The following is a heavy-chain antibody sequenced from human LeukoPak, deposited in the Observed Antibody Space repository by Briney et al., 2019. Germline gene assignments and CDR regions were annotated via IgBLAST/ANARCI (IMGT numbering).Heavy chain of an antibody. V-gene: IGHV4-59*08. CDR3: ARGDSSAPGIDY. CDR1: GGSISSYY. J-gene: IGHJ4*02. CDR2: IHYSGST. D-gene: IGHD3-22*01. Sequence: SETLSLTCTVSGGSISSYYWSWIRQPPGKGLEWIGYIHYSGSTNYNPSLKSRVTISVDTSKNQFSLKLSSVTAADTAVYYCARGDSSAPGIDYWGQGTLVTVSS.